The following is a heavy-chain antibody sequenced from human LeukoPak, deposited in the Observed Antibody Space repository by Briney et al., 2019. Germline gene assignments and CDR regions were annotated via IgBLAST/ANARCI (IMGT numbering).Heavy chain of an antibody. CDR3: AKDGAGYDYVWGSYNFDY. Sequence: LSLTCGVYGGPFSSYYWTWIRQSPGKGLEWVAVISYHGSNKYYADSVKGRFTISRDNSKNTLYLQMNSLRAEDTAVYYCAKDGAGYDYVWGSYNFDYWGQGTLVTVYS. J-gene: IGHJ4*02. V-gene: IGHV3-30*18. CDR1: GGPFSSYY. D-gene: IGHD3-16*01. CDR2: ISYHGSNK.